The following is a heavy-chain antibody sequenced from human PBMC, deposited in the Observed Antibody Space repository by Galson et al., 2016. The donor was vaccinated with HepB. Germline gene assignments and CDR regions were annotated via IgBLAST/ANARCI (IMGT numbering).Heavy chain of an antibody. D-gene: IGHD1/OR15-1a*01. CDR2: SYHDGRT. J-gene: IGHJ4*02. Sequence: SETLSLTCGVFGGSVSNNWWSWVRQCPGQGLDLVGDSYHDGRTHLNQSLHSRFTVSINKSKNQDSLTLSPVTAADTAMYYCARHRAGTGTRAFDYWGQGTLVTVSS. CDR1: GGSVSNNW. V-gene: IGHV4/OR15-8*01. CDR3: ARHRAGTGTRAFDY.